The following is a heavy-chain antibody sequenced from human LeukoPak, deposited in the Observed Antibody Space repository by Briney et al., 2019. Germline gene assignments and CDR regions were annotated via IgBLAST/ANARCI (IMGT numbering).Heavy chain of an antibody. CDR2: INHSRST. D-gene: IGHD6-6*01. Sequence: KPSETLSLTCAVYGGSFSGYYWSWIRQPPGKGLEGIGEINHSRSTNYNPSLKSRVTISVDTSKNQFSLKLSSVTAADTAVYYCARDKQLVRGFYYYYYYMDVWGKGTTVTVSS. CDR3: ARDKQLVRGFYYYYYYMDV. J-gene: IGHJ6*03. V-gene: IGHV4-34*01. CDR1: GGSFSGYY.